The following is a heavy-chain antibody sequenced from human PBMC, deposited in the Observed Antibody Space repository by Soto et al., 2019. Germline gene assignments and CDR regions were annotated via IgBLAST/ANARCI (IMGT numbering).Heavy chain of an antibody. CDR1: GFTFSSYG. CDR2: ISYDGSNK. J-gene: IGHJ4*02. CDR3: AKDATYYYDSSGYYGDYFDY. Sequence: QVQLVESGGGVVQPGRSLRLSCAASGFTFSSYGMHWVRQAPGKGLEWVAVISYDGSNKYYADSVKGRFTISRDNSKNTLYLQMNRLRAEDTAVYYCAKDATYYYDSSGYYGDYFDYWGQGTLVTVSS. D-gene: IGHD3-22*01. V-gene: IGHV3-30*18.